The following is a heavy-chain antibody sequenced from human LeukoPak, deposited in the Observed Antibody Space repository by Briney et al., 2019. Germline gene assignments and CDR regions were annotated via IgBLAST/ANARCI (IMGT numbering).Heavy chain of an antibody. CDR2: INHSGST. Sequence: PSETLSLTCAVYGGSFSGYYWSWIRQPPGKGLEWIGEINHSGSTNYNPSLKGRVTISVDTSKNQFSLKLSSVTAADTAVYYCARARIAAVSDFDYWGQGTLVTVSS. CDR3: ARARIAAVSDFDY. CDR1: GGSFSGYY. D-gene: IGHD6-13*01. V-gene: IGHV4-34*01. J-gene: IGHJ4*02.